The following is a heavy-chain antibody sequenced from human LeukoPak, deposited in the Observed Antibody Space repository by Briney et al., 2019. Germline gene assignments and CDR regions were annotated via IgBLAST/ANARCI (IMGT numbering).Heavy chain of an antibody. Sequence: SETLSLTCTVSGGSISSSSYYWGWIRQPPGTGLEWIGSIYYSGSTYYNPSLKSRVTISVDTSKNQFSLKLSSVTAADTAVYYCARAYYYDSSGYSNYYYYDMDVWGQGTTVTVSS. D-gene: IGHD3-22*01. CDR1: GGSISSSSYY. J-gene: IGHJ6*02. V-gene: IGHV4-39*01. CDR2: IYYSGST. CDR3: ARAYYYDSSGYSNYYYYDMDV.